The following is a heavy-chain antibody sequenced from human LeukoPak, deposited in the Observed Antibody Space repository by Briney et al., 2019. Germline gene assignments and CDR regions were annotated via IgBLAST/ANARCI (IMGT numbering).Heavy chain of an antibody. CDR2: ISGSGGST. V-gene: IGHV3-23*01. CDR1: GFPFDNYA. J-gene: IGHJ5*02. D-gene: IGHD6-13*01. CDR3: AIAAAGPNWFDP. Sequence: GGSLRLSCAASGFPFDNYAMNWVRQAPGKGLEWVSAISGSGGSTYYADSVKGRFTISRDNSKNTLYLQMNSLRAEDTAVYYCAIAAAGPNWFDPWGQGTLVTVSS.